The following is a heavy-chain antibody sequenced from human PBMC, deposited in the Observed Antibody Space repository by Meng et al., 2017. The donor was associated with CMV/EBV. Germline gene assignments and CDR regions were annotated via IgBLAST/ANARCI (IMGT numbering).Heavy chain of an antibody. Sequence: ASVKVSCKASGYDFDTYAMTWVRQAPGQGLEWMGWTSIYEGDSSLAKKFQGRVTMTRDTSTRTASMELRSLRSDDTAVYYCARGGGGYYLDFWGQGALVIVSS. V-gene: IGHV1-18*04. D-gene: IGHD1-26*01. CDR1: GYDFDTYA. CDR3: ARGGGGYYLDF. CDR2: TSIYEGDS. J-gene: IGHJ4*02.